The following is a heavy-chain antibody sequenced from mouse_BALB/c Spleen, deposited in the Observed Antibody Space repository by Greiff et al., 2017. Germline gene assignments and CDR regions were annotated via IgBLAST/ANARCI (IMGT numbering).Heavy chain of an antibody. V-gene: IGHV5-6*01. CDR2: ISSGGSYT. J-gene: IGHJ4*01. CDR1: GFTFSSYG. D-gene: IGHD3-2*01. CDR3: AKTARATGDYYAMDY. Sequence: EVNLVESGGDLVKPGGSLKLSCAASGFTFSSYGMSWVRQTPDKRLEWVATISSGGSYTYYPDSVKGRFTISRDNAKNTLYLQMSSLKSEDTAMYYCAKTARATGDYYAMDYWGQGTSVTVSS.